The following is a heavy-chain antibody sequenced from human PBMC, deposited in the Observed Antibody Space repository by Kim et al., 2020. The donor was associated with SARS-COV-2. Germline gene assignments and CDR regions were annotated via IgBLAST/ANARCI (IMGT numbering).Heavy chain of an antibody. D-gene: IGHD3-22*01. V-gene: IGHV1-18*01. CDR3: ARAGPTYYYDSSGYYLLGY. J-gene: IGHJ4*02. Sequence: ASVKVSCKASGYTFTSYGISWVRQAPGQGLEWMGWISAYNGNTNYAQKLQGRVTMTTDTSTSTAYMELRSLRSDDTAVYYCARAGPTYYYDSSGYYLLGYWGQGTLVTVSS. CDR1: GYTFTSYG. CDR2: ISAYNGNT.